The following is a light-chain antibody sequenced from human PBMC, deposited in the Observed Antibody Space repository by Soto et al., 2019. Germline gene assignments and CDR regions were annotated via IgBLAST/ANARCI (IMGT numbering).Light chain of an antibody. CDR1: QFLSSY. J-gene: IGKJ5*01. Sequence: ELVLTQSPATLSLSRGERATLSCRASQFLSSYLAWYQQKPGQPPRLLIYDTSNRAVGVPARFSGSRSGTDFTLTISSLEPEDFAVYFCHQRNKFGQGTRLEIK. V-gene: IGKV3-11*01. CDR2: DTS. CDR3: HQRNK.